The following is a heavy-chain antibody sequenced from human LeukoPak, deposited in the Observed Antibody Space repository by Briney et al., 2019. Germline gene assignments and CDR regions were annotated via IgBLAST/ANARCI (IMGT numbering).Heavy chain of an antibody. CDR1: GGSISSHY. V-gene: IGHV4-59*11. J-gene: IGHJ4*02. CDR3: ARAVTGRKVLFDY. D-gene: IGHD6-19*01. CDR2: IYYSGST. Sequence: SETLSLTCTVSGGSISSHYWSWVRQPPGRGLEWIGYIYYSGSTSYNPSLNSRVTLSVDTSKNQFSLKLNSVTAADTAVYYCARAVTGRKVLFDYWGQGTLVTVSS.